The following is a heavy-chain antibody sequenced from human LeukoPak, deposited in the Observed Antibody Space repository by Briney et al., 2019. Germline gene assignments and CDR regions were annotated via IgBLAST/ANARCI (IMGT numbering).Heavy chain of an antibody. V-gene: IGHV4-34*01. CDR2: INHSGST. Sequence: SETLSLTCAVYGGSFSGDYWSAIRQPPGGGRGWIGEINHSGSTNYNPSLKSRVTISVDTSKNQFSLKLSSVTAADTAVYYCARPGITIFGVEKPAVFDIWGQGTMVTVSS. J-gene: IGHJ3*02. CDR3: ARPGITIFGVEKPAVFDI. D-gene: IGHD3-3*01. CDR1: GGSFSGDY.